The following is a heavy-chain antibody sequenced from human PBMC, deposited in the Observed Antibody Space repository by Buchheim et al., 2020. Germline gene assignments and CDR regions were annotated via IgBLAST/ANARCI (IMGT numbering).Heavy chain of an antibody. CDR3: AKPTATESTRYFDS. Sequence: QVQLVESGGGVVQPGTSLRLSCAASGFTFSAYSMHWVRQAPGKGLEWVAVISNDGYDIYYADSVKGRLSISQANSHNTSFLQMNSLRVDDTALYYCAKPTATESTRYFDSWGQGTL. CDR1: GFTFSAYS. CDR2: ISNDGYDI. V-gene: IGHV3-30-3*02. D-gene: IGHD2-21*02. J-gene: IGHJ4*02.